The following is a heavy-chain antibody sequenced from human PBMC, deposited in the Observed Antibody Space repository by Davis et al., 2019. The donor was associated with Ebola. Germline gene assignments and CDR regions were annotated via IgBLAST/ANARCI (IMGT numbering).Heavy chain of an antibody. CDR1: GYSFISYG. J-gene: IGHJ4*02. CDR3: ATDPMDSGWKPFDY. CDR2: FDPEDGEP. Sequence: ASVKVSCKTSGYSFISYGISWVRQAPGQGLEWMGNFDPEDGEPIYAQKFQGRVTMTEDTSTDTAYMELSSLRSEDTAVYYCATDPMDSGWKPFDYWGQETLVTVSS. D-gene: IGHD6-19*01. V-gene: IGHV1-24*01.